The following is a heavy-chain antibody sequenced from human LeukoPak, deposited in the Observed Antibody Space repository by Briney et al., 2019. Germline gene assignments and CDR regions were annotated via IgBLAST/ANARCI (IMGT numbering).Heavy chain of an antibody. J-gene: IGHJ4*02. CDR1: GGSFSGYY. CDR2: INHSGST. D-gene: IGHD3-22*01. CDR3: ARGVARTYYSDTSGYAAADY. V-gene: IGHV4-34*01. Sequence: PSETLSLTCAVYGGSFSGYYWSWIRQPPGKGLEWIGEINHSGSTNYNPSLKRGGTISVETSKKKFSLKLSSVTAADTAVYYCARGVARTYYSDTSGYAAADYWGQGTLVTVSS.